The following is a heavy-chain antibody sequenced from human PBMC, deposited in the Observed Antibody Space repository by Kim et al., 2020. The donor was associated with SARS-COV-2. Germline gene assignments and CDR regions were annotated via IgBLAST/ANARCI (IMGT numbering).Heavy chain of an antibody. CDR2: IKSKTDGGTT. D-gene: IGHD3-16*02. V-gene: IGHV3-15*01. J-gene: IGHJ4*02. CDR3: TTGPLERFTFGGVIVGIGDY. Sequence: GGSLRLSCAASGFTFSNAWMSWVRQAPGKGLEWVGRIKSKTDGGTTDYAAPVKGRFTISRDDSKNTLYLQMNSLKTEDTAVYYCTTGPLERFTFGGVIVGIGDYWGQGTLVTVSS. CDR1: GFTFSNAW.